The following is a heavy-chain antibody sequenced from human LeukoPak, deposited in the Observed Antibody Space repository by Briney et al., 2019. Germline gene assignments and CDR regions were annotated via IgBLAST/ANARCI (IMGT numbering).Heavy chain of an antibody. D-gene: IGHD5-12*01. CDR2: ISSSGSTI. J-gene: IGHJ3*02. CDR3: SRVQRAIVATAAFDI. Sequence: GRSLRRSCSASGFTFSDYYMSWIRQAPGKGLEWVSYISSSGSTIYYADSVKGRFTISRDNAKNSLYLQMNSLRAEDTAVYYCSRVQRAIVATAAFDIWGQGTMVTVSS. CDR1: GFTFSDYY. V-gene: IGHV3-11*01.